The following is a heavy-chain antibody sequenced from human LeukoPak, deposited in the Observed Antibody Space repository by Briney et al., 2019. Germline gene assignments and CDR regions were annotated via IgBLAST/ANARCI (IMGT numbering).Heavy chain of an antibody. D-gene: IGHD5-18*01. Sequence: GGSLRLSCAASGFTFSSYDMHWVRHATGKGLEWVSAIGTAGDTYYPGSVKGRFTISRDNAKNSLYLQMNSLRAEDTAVYYCATTYLRGYSYGYGDYWGQGTLVTVSS. CDR2: IGTAGDT. CDR3: ATTYLRGYSYGYGDY. V-gene: IGHV3-13*01. J-gene: IGHJ4*02. CDR1: GFTFSSYD.